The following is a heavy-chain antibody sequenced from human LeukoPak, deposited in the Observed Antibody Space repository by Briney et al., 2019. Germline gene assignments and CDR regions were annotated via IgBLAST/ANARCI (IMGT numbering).Heavy chain of an antibody. CDR3: AREAEMATTDFDY. CDR1: GFTFSSYS. Sequence: GGSLRLSCAASGFTFSSYSMNWVLQPPGKGLEGVSSISSSSSYIYYAHSVKGRFTISRDNAKNSLYLQMNSLRAEDTAVYYCAREAEMATTDFDYWGQGTLVTVSS. D-gene: IGHD5-24*01. CDR2: ISSSSSYI. J-gene: IGHJ4*02. V-gene: IGHV3-21*01.